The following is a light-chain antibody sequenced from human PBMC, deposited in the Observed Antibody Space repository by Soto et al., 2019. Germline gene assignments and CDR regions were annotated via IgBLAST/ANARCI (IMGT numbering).Light chain of an antibody. CDR3: QQYDTWPK. J-gene: IGKJ1*01. CDR1: QSVATN. CDR2: AAS. V-gene: IGKV3-15*01. Sequence: EFVLTQSPGTLSVSPGERATLSCRASQSVATNLAWYQQKPGQAPRLLIYAASTRATGIPARFSGSGSGTEFTLTISSLQSEDFAVYYCQQYDTWPKFGQGTKVDIK.